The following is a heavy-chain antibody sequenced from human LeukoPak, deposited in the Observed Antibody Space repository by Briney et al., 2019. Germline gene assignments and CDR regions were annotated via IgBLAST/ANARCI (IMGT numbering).Heavy chain of an antibody. Sequence: SETLSLTCAVYGGSFSDYYWSWIRQPPGKGLEWIGEINHSGSTNYNPSLKSRVTISVDTSKNQFSLKLSSVTAADTAVYYCASDGGPFEHWGQGTLVTVSS. CDR2: INHSGST. CDR1: GGSFSDYY. CDR3: ASDGGPFEH. J-gene: IGHJ4*02. V-gene: IGHV4-34*01.